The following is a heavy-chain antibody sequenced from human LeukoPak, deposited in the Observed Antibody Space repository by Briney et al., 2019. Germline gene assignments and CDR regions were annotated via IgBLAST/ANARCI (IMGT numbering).Heavy chain of an antibody. Sequence: ASVKVSCKASGYTFTGYYMHWVRQAPGQGLEWMGWINPNSGGTNYAQKFQGRDTMTRDTSISTTYMELSRLRSDDTAVYYCARERTYCSGGSCYDFDYWGQGTLVTVSS. CDR3: ARERTYCSGGSCYDFDY. J-gene: IGHJ4*02. V-gene: IGHV1-2*02. D-gene: IGHD2-15*01. CDR2: INPNSGGT. CDR1: GYTFTGYY.